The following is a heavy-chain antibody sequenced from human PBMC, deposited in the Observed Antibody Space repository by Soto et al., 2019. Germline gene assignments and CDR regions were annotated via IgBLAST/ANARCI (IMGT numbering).Heavy chain of an antibody. CDR1: GYTVTNYA. V-gene: IGHV1-3*01. Sequence: GASVKVSCKASGYTVTNYAIHWVRQAPGQRLEWMGWINAGNGDTKYSQKLQGRVTITRDTSASIVYMELSSLRSEDTALYYCASAPQWSDAFDIWGQGTLVTVSS. CDR2: INAGNGDT. J-gene: IGHJ3*02. CDR3: ASAPQWSDAFDI. D-gene: IGHD2-15*01.